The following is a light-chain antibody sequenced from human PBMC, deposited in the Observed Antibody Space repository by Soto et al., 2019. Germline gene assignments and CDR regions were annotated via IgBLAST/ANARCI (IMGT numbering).Light chain of an antibody. CDR3: SSYTGSNTPVV. CDR1: SCDVGGYNY. CDR2: DVS. Sequence: QSVLTQPASVSGSPGQSITISCTGTSCDVGGYNYVSWYQQHPGKAPNLIIFDVSNRPSGVSNRFSGSKSGNSASLTISGLQAEDEADYYCSSYTGSNTPVVFGGGTKVTVL. J-gene: IGLJ2*01. V-gene: IGLV2-14*01.